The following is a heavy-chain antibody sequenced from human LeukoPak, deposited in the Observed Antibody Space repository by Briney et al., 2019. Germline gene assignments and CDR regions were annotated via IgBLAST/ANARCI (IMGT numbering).Heavy chain of an antibody. CDR1: GFTFSSYA. CDR2: ISGGGGST. V-gene: IGHV3-23*01. Sequence: GGSLRLSCAASGFTFSSYAMSWVRQAPGKGLEWVSAISGGGGSTYYADSVKGRFTISRDNSKNTLYLQMNSLRAEDTAVYYCAKDPSSSTRRDWFDPWGQGTLVTVSS. D-gene: IGHD2-2*01. J-gene: IGHJ5*02. CDR3: AKDPSSSTRRDWFDP.